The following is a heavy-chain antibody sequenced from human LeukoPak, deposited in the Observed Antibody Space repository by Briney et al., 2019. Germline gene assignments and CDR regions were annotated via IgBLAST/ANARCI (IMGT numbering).Heavy chain of an antibody. CDR3: ARNLVPAAFDY. V-gene: IGHV4-30-4*08. Sequence: SQTLSLTCTVSGGSISSGDYYWSWIRQPPGKGLEWIGYIYYSGSTYYNPSLTSRVTISVDTSKNQFSLKLSSVTAADTAVYYCARNLVPAAFDYWGQGTLVTVSS. CDR2: IYYSGST. D-gene: IGHD2-2*01. J-gene: IGHJ4*02. CDR1: GGSISSGDYY.